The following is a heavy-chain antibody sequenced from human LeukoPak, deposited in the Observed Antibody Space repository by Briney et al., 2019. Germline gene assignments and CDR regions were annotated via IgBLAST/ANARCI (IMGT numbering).Heavy chain of an antibody. D-gene: IGHD3-10*01. CDR1: GFTFDDYA. CDR2: IGWNSGTI. V-gene: IGHV3-9*01. Sequence: GRSLRLSCAASGFTFDDYAVHWVRQAPGKGLEWVAGIGWNSGTIGYADSVKGRFTISRDNAKNSLYLQMNSLRAEDTALYYCAKGXYNSGXXXXPQDYWGQGTLVTVSS. CDR3: AKGXYNSGXXXXPQDY. J-gene: IGHJ4*02.